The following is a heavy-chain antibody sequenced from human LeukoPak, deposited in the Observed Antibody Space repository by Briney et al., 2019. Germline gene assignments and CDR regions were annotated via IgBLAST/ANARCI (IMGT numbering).Heavy chain of an antibody. CDR3: ARGGGWFDP. D-gene: IGHD3-16*01. CDR2: IYYSGRP. CDR1: GGSISSGGYY. Sequence: SETLSLTCTVSGGSISSGGYYWSWIRPPPGEGLEWIVYIYYSGRPYSNPSLKSRVTISVDTSKDQFSTQLSSVADSGTAGYYGARGGGWFDPWGQGTLVTVSS. J-gene: IGHJ5*02. V-gene: IGHV4-30-4*08.